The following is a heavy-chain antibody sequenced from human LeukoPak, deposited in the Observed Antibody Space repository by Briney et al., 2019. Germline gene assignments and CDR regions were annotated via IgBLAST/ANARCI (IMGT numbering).Heavy chain of an antibody. J-gene: IGHJ3*02. CDR3: ARPRNKKQLTDAFDI. Sequence: ASVKVSCKASGGTFSSYAISWVRQAPGQGLEWMGGIIPIFGTANYAQKFQGRVTITADESTSTAYMELSSLRSEDTAVYYCARPRNKKQLTDAFDIWGQGTMVTVSS. CDR2: IIPIFGTA. V-gene: IGHV1-69*13. CDR1: GGTFSSYA. D-gene: IGHD1/OR15-1a*01.